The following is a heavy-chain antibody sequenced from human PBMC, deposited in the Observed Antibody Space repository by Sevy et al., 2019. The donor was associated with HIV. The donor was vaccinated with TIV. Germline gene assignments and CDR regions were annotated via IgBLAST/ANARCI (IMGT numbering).Heavy chain of an antibody. CDR3: ARGGQTLYDFWSGYYTASVGDY. V-gene: IGHV3-7*01. J-gene: IGHJ4*02. Sequence: GGSLRLSCAASGFTFSSYWMSWVRQAPGKGLEWVANIKQDGSEKYYVDSVKGRFTTFRDNAKNSLYLQMNSLRAEDTAVYYCARGGQTLYDFWSGYYTASVGDYWGQGTLVTVSS. CDR2: IKQDGSEK. D-gene: IGHD3-3*01. CDR1: GFTFSSYW.